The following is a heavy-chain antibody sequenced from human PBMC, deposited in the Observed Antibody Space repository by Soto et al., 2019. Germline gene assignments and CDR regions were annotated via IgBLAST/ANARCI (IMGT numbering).Heavy chain of an antibody. CDR2: ISSSGSTI. V-gene: IGHV3-11*01. D-gene: IGHD5-12*01. J-gene: IGHJ4*02. Sequence: AGGSLRLSCAASGFTFSDYYMSWIRQAPGKGLEWVSYISSSGSTIYYADSVKARFTISRDNAKNSLYLQMTSLRAEDTAVYYCARVAYSGYVRVIDYWGQGTLVTVSS. CDR3: ARVAYSGYVRVIDY. CDR1: GFTFSDYY.